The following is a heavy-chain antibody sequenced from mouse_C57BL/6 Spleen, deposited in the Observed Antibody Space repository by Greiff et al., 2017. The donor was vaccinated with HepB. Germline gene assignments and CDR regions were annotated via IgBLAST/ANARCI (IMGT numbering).Heavy chain of an antibody. Sequence: DAGGGLVQPKGSLKLSCAASGFSFNTYAMNWVRQAPGKGLEWVARIRSKSNNYATYYADSVKDRFTISRDDSESMLYLQMNNLKTEDTAMYYCVRHATGTFDYWGQGTTLTVSS. D-gene: IGHD4-1*01. CDR1: GFSFNTYA. CDR2: IRSKSNNYAT. CDR3: VRHATGTFDY. J-gene: IGHJ2*01. V-gene: IGHV10-1*01.